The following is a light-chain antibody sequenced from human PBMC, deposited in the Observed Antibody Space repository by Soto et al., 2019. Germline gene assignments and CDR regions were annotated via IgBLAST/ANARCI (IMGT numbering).Light chain of an antibody. CDR3: QQRSYLFT. J-gene: IGKJ4*01. Sequence: ETVLTQSPGTLSLSPGERATLSCRASQSVSSSYLAWYQQKPGQAPRLLIYGASSRATGIPDRFSGSGSGTDFTLSISRLEPEDCAVYYCQQRSYLFTFGGGTKVDIK. CDR2: GAS. CDR1: QSVSSSY. V-gene: IGKV3D-20*02.